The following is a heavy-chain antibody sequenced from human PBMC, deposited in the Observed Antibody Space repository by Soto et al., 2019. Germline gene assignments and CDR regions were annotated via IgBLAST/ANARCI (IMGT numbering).Heavy chain of an antibody. V-gene: IGHV4-59*08. Sequence: SETLSLTCTGSGVSISGYYWNWIRQPPGKGLEWIGYIYYSGTTNYNPSLKSRVTISVDTSKDQFSLKLKSVTAADTALYFCARQRTSVVTQAYFDVWGPGSLVTVS. CDR1: GVSISGYY. CDR3: ARQRTSVVTQAYFDV. D-gene: IGHD2-21*02. CDR2: IYYSGTT. J-gene: IGHJ4*02.